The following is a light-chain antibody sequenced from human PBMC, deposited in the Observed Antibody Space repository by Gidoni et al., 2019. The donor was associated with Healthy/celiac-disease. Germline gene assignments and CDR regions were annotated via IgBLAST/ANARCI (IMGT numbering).Light chain of an antibody. J-gene: IGKJ2*01. CDR2: AAS. Sequence: DIQMTQSPSSLSASVGDSVTITCRASQSISSYLNWYQQKPGKAPKLLIYAASSLQSGVQSRFSGSGSGTDFTLTISSLQPEDFATYYCQQSYSTPPFTFGQGTKLEIK. CDR3: QQSYSTPPFT. CDR1: QSISSY. V-gene: IGKV1-39*01.